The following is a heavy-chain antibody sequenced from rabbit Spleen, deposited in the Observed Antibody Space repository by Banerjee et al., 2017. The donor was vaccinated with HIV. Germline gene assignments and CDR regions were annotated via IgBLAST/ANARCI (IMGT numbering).Heavy chain of an antibody. J-gene: IGHJ4*01. D-gene: IGHD1-1*01. CDR3: ARDLDGVIGWNFGW. V-gene: IGHV1S40*01. Sequence: QSLEESGGDLVKPGASLTLTCTASGFSFSSYWMCWVRQAPGKGLEWIGCIYGGDGVTYYASWAKGRFTISKTSSTTVTLQMTSLTAADTATYFCARDLDGVIGWNFGWWGPGTLVTVS. CDR2: IYGGDGVT. CDR1: GFSFSSYW.